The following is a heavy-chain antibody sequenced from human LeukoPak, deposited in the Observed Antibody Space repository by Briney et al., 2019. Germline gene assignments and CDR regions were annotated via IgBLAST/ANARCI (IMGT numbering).Heavy chain of an antibody. CDR2: IHYSGRT. Sequence: SETLSLTCTVSGGSISSYYWSWIRQPPGKGREWIGDIHYSGRTNYNPSLKSRVTISGDTSKNQFSLKLSSVTAADTAVYYCASLYTSGWFDYWGQGTLVTVPS. D-gene: IGHD6-19*01. CDR1: GGSISSYY. J-gene: IGHJ5*01. CDR3: ASLYTSGWFDY. V-gene: IGHV4-59*01.